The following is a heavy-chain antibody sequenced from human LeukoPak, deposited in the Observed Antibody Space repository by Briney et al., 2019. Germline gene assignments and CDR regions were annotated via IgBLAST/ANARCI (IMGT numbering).Heavy chain of an antibody. Sequence: PGGYLRLSCAASGFTFSSFAIHWVRQAPGKGLEWVAVIWNDASNKYYADSVRGRFTISRDNSKNTLYLQMNSLRAEDTAVYYCARATEYSSSWFPDAFDIWGQGTMVTVSS. CDR3: ARATEYSSSWFPDAFDI. CDR1: GFTFSSFA. J-gene: IGHJ3*02. D-gene: IGHD6-13*01. V-gene: IGHV3-33*01. CDR2: IWNDASNK.